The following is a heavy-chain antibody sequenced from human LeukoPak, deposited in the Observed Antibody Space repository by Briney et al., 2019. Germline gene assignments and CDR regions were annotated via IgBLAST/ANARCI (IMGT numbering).Heavy chain of an antibody. CDR2: IHSKGTT. Sequence: SETLSLTCTVSTDSMYGYYWSWIRQPAGKSLEWIARIHSKGTTNYNPSLKSRVTMSLDMSKNLFSLNLRSVTAADTAVYYCARAGYSNYGYTYYFYYMDVWGKGTTVTVAS. V-gene: IGHV4-4*07. CDR3: ARAGYSNYGYTYYFYYMDV. CDR1: TDSMYGYY. D-gene: IGHD4-11*01. J-gene: IGHJ6*03.